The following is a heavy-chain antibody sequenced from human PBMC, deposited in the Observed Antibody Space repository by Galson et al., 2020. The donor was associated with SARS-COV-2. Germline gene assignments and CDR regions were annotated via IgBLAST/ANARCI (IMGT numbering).Heavy chain of an antibody. D-gene: IGHD2-15*01. V-gene: IGHV4-59*08. Sequence: SQTLSLTCTVSGGSISGFYWSWVRQSPGKGLEWTGNVYYTGSTKNNPALKSRVTISVDTSKNQFSLKLNSLTAADTAVYYCARDTPNYGMDVWGQGTTVTVSS. CDR2: VYYTGST. CDR3: ARDTPNYGMDV. J-gene: IGHJ6*02. CDR1: GGSISGFY.